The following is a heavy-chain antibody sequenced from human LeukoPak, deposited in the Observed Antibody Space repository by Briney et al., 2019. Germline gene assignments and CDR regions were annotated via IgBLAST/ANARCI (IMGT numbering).Heavy chain of an antibody. V-gene: IGHV3-21*01. J-gene: IGHJ4*02. CDR3: AEERQEVATPFDY. CDR2: ISSSSSYI. Sequence: GGSLRLSCAASGFTFSSYSMNWVRQAPGKGLEWVSSISSSSSYIYYADSVKGRFTVSRDNSKDTLYLQMNSLRGEDTAVYYCAEERQEVATPFDYWGQGSLVTVSS. CDR1: GFTFSSYS. D-gene: IGHD2-15*01.